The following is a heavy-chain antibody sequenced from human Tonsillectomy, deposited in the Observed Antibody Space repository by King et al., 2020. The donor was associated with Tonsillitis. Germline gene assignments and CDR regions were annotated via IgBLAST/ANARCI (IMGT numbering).Heavy chain of an antibody. CDR1: GFRFSTYG. CDR2: IWYDGNNK. CDR3: AGDQGGLGHDAFDI. D-gene: IGHD3/OR15-3a*01. Sequence: VQLVESGGGVVQPGRSLRLSCAASGFRFSTYGMHWVRQAPGKGLEWLAGIWYDGNNKYYADSVKGRFTLSRDNSKNTLDLQMNSLRAEDTAVYYCAGDQGGLGHDAFDIWGQGTMVTVSS. J-gene: IGHJ3*02. V-gene: IGHV3-33*08.